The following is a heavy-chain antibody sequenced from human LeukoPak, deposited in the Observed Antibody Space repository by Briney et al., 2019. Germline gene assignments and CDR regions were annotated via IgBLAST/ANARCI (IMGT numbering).Heavy chain of an antibody. V-gene: IGHV3-21*01. CDR2: ISSSSYI. Sequence: GGSLRLSCAASGFTFSSYSMNWVRQAPGKGLEWVSSISSSSYIYYADSVKGRFTISRDNAKNSLYLQMNSLRAEDTAVYYCARYGELLASDYWGQGTLVTVSS. CDR1: GFTFSSYS. J-gene: IGHJ4*02. CDR3: ARYGELLASDY. D-gene: IGHD1-26*01.